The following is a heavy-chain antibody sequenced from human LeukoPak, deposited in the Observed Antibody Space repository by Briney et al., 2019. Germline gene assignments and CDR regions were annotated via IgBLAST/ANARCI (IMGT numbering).Heavy chain of an antibody. CDR1: GGTFSSYA. J-gene: IGHJ1*01. V-gene: IGHV1-69*13. CDR3: ATYSSRNAREFQS. D-gene: IGHD2-2*01. Sequence: ASVKVSCKASGGTFSSYAISWVRQAPGQGLEWMGGIIPIFGTANYAQKFQGRVTITADESTSTAYMELSSLRSEDTAVYYCATYSSRNAREFQSWGQGTPVTVSS. CDR2: IIPIFGTA.